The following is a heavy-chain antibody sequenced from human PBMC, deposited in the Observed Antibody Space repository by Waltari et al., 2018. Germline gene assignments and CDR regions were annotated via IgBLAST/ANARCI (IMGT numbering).Heavy chain of an antibody. V-gene: IGHV3-9*01. D-gene: IGHD6-6*01. CDR3: AKDTGYSSSGYFDY. Sequence: EVQLVESGGGLVQPGRSLRLSCAASGFTFDDYAMHWVRQAPGKGLEWVSGISWNRGSIGYADSVKGRFTISRDNAKNSLYLQMNSLRAEDTALYYCAKDTGYSSSGYFDYWGQGTLVTVSS. J-gene: IGHJ4*02. CDR2: ISWNRGSI. CDR1: GFTFDDYA.